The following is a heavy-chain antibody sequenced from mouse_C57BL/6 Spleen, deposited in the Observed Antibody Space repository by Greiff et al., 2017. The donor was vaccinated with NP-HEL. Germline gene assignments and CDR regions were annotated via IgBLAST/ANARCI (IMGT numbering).Heavy chain of an antibody. CDR3: ARWGGSSWYFDV. Sequence: VQLQQSGPELVKPGASVKISCKASGYTFTDYYMNWVKQSHGKSLEWIGDINPNNGGTSYNQKFKGKATLTVDKSSSTAYMELRSLTSEDSAVYYCARWGGSSWYFDVWGTGTTVTVSS. CDR2: INPNNGGT. CDR1: GYTFTDYY. J-gene: IGHJ1*03. D-gene: IGHD1-1*01. V-gene: IGHV1-26*01.